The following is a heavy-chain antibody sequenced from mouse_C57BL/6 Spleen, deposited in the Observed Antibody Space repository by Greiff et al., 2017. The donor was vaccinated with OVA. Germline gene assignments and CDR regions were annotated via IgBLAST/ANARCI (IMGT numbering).Heavy chain of an antibody. CDR1: GYTFTDYY. Sequence: VQLQQSGPELVKPGASVKISCKASGYTFTDYYMNWVKQSHGKSLEWIGDINPNNGGTSYNQKFKGKATLTVDKSSSTAYMELRSLTSEDSAVYYCARDGLLDAMDYWGQGTSVTVSS. CDR2: INPNNGGT. CDR3: ARDGLLDAMDY. D-gene: IGHD2-3*01. J-gene: IGHJ4*01. V-gene: IGHV1-26*01.